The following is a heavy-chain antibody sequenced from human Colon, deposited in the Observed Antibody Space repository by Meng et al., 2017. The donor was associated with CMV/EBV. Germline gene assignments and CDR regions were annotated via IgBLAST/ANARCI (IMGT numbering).Heavy chain of an antibody. CDR1: GFTLGNYA. Sequence: LSCAASGFTLGNYAMGWVRQAPGKGLEWVSAISGSGLSNTFYADSMKGRFAISRDNSENTLYLQLNSLRVEYTALYYCAARRDGSAYSWGQGTLVTVSS. J-gene: IGHJ5*02. D-gene: IGHD3-22*01. CDR3: AARRDGSAYS. CDR2: ISGSGLSNT. V-gene: IGHV3-23*01.